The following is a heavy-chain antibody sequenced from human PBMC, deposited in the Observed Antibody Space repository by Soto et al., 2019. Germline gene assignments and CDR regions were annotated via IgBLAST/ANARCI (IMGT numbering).Heavy chain of an antibody. Sequence: AERLCRTGTIVHRSIITSSSIWIRQPPGKGLEWIGYIYYSGSTNYNPSLKSRVTISVDTSKNQLSLKLSSVTAADTAVYYCARDYHSGGAFDIWGQGTMVT. J-gene: IGHJ3*02. CDR2: IYYSGST. V-gene: IGHV4-59*01. D-gene: IGHD6-19*01. CDR3: ARDYHSGGAFDI. CDR1: HRSIITSS.